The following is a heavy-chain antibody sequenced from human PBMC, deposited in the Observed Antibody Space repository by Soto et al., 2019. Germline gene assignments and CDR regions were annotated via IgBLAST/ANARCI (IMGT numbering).Heavy chain of an antibody. CDR3: AKELTYGDFWRGLEY. V-gene: IGHV3-30*18. CDR2: ISHDGNIK. Sequence: QVQLVESGGGVVQPGRSLRLSCAASGFSFSSYAMHWVRQAPGKGLEWVAIISHDGNIKRYADFVEGRFIVFRDNSNNNLFVQMESLKTDDTAVYYCAKELTYGDFWRGLEYWGQGTLVTVAS. CDR1: GFSFSSYA. D-gene: IGHD3-3*01. J-gene: IGHJ4*02.